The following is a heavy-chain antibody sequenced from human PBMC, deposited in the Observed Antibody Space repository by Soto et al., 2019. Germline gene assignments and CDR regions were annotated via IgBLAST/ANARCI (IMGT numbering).Heavy chain of an antibody. Sequence: QVTLKESGPVLVKPTETLTLTCTVSGFSLSNARMGVSWIRQPPGKALEWLAHIFSNDEKSYSTSLKSRLTTPKDTPKSQVVLTMTNMDPVDTAPYYCARHGRGVGARPLDYWGQGTLVTVSS. CDR2: IFSNDEK. J-gene: IGHJ4*02. V-gene: IGHV2-26*01. CDR1: GFSLSNARMG. CDR3: ARHGRGVGARPLDY. D-gene: IGHD1-26*01.